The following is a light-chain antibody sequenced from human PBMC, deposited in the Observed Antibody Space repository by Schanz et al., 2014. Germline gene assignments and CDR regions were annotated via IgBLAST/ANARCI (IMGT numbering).Light chain of an antibody. CDR3: SSYAGSSNLV. CDR1: SSDVGGYNY. V-gene: IGLV2-14*03. J-gene: IGLJ2*01. CDR2: DVS. Sequence: QSALTQPASVSGSPGQSITISCTGTSSDVGGYNYVSWYQHHPGKAPKLMIYDVSNRPSGVFNRFSGSKSGNTASLTVSGLQAEDEADYYCSSYAGSSNLVFGGGTKLTVL.